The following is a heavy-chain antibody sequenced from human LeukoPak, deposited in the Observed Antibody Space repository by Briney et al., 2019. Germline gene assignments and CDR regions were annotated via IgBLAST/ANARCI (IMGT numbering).Heavy chain of an antibody. V-gene: IGHV3-43*01. D-gene: IGHD4-23*01. CDR3: AKAGGGYGGNSGVDY. CDR1: GFSFDDYT. Sequence: PGGSLRLSCAASGFSFDDYTMHWVRQAPGKGLEWVSLISWDGGSTYYADSVKGRFTISRDNSKNSLYLQMNSLRTEDTALYYCAKAGGGYGGNSGVDYWGQGTLVTVSS. J-gene: IGHJ4*02. CDR2: ISWDGGST.